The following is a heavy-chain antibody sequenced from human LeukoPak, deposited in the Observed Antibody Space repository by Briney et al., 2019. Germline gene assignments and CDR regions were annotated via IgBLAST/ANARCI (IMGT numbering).Heavy chain of an antibody. J-gene: IGHJ4*02. CDR3: ARRGGFFDF. V-gene: IGHV4-4*02. Sequence: MPSETLSLTCAVSGDSMISTNWWSWVRQPPGKGLELIGEIYHTGSTNYNPSLQSRVTISIDKSKNQFSLRLSSVTAADTAFYYCARRGGFFDFWGQGTLVTVSS. CDR1: GDSMISTNW. D-gene: IGHD3-16*01. CDR2: IYHTGST.